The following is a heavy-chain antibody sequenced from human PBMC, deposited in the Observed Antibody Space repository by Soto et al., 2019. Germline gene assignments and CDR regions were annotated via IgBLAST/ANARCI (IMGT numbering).Heavy chain of an antibody. CDR2: IYYSGST. V-gene: IGHV4-61*05. J-gene: IGHJ4*02. CDR1: GDSISSNNNY. CDR3: ARHNYGSGSTYFDY. Sequence: SETLSLTCTVSGDSISSNNNYWSWIRQPPGKGLEWIGYIYYSGSTNYSPSLKSRVTISVDTSKNQFSLKLNSMTAADTAVYYCARHNYGSGSTYFDYWGQGTLVTVSS. D-gene: IGHD3-10*01.